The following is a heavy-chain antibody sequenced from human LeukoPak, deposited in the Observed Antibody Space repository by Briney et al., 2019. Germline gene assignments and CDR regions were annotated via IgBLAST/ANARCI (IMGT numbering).Heavy chain of an antibody. CDR1: GGSISSSSYY. J-gene: IGHJ4*02. CDR3: ARSWFSTGPADY. Sequence: SETLSLTCTVSGGSISSSSYYWGWIRQPPGKGLEWIGSIFHSGSTYYNPSLKSRVTISVGTSKNQFSLKLTSVTAADTAVYYCARSWFSTGPADYWGQGTLVTVSS. V-gene: IGHV4-39*01. D-gene: IGHD6-13*01. CDR2: IFHSGST.